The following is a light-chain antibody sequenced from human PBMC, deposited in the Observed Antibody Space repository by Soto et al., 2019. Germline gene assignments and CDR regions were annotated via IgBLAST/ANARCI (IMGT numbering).Light chain of an antibody. Sequence: IVMTQSPLSLPVTPGEPASISCRSSQSLLHSNGNNYLDWYLQKPGQSPQLLIYLGSTRASVVPDRVRGSASDTDFTLKITRVEAEDVGIYYCMEARQTPFTFGQGTKLEVK. CDR3: MEARQTPFT. V-gene: IGKV2-28*01. CDR1: QSLLHSNGNNY. CDR2: LGS. J-gene: IGKJ2*01.